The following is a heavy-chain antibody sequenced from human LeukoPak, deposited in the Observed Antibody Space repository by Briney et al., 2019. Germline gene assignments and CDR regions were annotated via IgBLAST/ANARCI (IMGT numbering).Heavy chain of an antibody. CDR2: MSGRGGST. CDR1: GFTFSSYA. J-gene: IGHJ4*02. CDR3: ANLVGATGDPPQRPSGTDY. V-gene: IGHV3-23*01. Sequence: GGSLRLACAASGFTFSSYAMSWVRQAGGKGLEWVSAMSGRGGSTYYADSVKGRFTISRDNSKNTLYLQMNSLRAEDTAVYYCANLVGATGDPPQRPSGTDYWGQGTLLTVSS. D-gene: IGHD1-26*01.